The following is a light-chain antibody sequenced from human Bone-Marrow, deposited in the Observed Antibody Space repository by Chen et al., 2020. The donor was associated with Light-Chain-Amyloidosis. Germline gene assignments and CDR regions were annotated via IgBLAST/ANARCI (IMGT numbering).Light chain of an antibody. CDR1: NIGSTS. CDR2: DDS. CDR3: QVWDRSSDRPV. J-gene: IGLJ3*02. Sequence: SYVLTQPSSVSVAPGQTATIACGGNNIGSTSVHWYQQTPGQAPLLVVYDDSDRPSGIPERVSGSNSGTTATLTISRVEAGDEADDYCQVWDRSSDRPVFGGGTKLTVL. V-gene: IGLV3-21*02.